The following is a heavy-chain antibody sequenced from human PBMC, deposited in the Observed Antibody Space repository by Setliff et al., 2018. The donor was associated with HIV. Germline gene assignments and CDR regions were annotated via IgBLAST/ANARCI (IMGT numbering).Heavy chain of an antibody. V-gene: IGHV3-43*01. CDR2: ISWDGDTT. J-gene: IGHJ6*03. Sequence: GGSLRLSCAASGFTFDDYIMHWVRQAPGKGLEWVSRISWDGDTTYYADSVKGRFTISRDNSKNSLYLQVNSLRAEDTAVYYCARWAPPNHYFYYYMDVWGKGTTVTVSS. CDR1: GFTFDDYI. CDR3: ARWAPPNHYFYYYMDV.